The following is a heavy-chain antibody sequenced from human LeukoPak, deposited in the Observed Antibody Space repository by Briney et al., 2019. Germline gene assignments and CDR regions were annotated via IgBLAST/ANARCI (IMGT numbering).Heavy chain of an antibody. CDR1: GFPISSHW. Sequence: PGGSLRLSCAASGFPISSHWIHWARQVPGKGLVWVSRNKGDGTSSSYADSVKGRFTISRDNAKNTVYLQMSSLRVDDTAVYYCMRDWRHYGMDVWGQGTTVTASS. J-gene: IGHJ6*02. V-gene: IGHV3-74*01. CDR2: NKGDGTSS. D-gene: IGHD1-1*01. CDR3: MRDWRHYGMDV.